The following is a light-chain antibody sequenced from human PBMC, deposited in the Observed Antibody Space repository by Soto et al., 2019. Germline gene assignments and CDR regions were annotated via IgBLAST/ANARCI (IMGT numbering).Light chain of an antibody. J-gene: IGKJ1*01. CDR2: GAS. Sequence: EIVWTQAAVTRSLSPGERATLSCRASQSVSNNYLAWYQQKPGQAPRLLIYGASNRATGIPDRFSGSGSGTDFTLTISRLEPEDFAVYYCQQYGSSGTFGQGTKVDIK. CDR3: QQYGSSGT. V-gene: IGKV3-20*01. CDR1: QSVSNNY.